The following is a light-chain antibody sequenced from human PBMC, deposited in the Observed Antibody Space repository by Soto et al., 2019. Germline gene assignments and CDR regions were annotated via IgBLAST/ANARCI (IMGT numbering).Light chain of an antibody. CDR3: LQHHSFPLT. J-gene: IGKJ4*01. CDR2: AAA. Sequence: DIQLTQSPPSLSASVGDRVTITCRASQGIRNNVTWYQQEAGKAPKRLIYAAANLQSGVPSRFSGRGSGTEFTLTIGSLQPEDSATYYCLQHHSFPLTFGGGTKVEIE. V-gene: IGKV1-17*01. CDR1: QGIRNN.